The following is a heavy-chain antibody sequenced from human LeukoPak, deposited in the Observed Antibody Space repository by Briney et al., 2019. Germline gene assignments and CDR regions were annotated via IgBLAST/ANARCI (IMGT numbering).Heavy chain of an antibody. J-gene: IGHJ4*01. Sequence: GGSLRLSCKGSGYAFSGDWMHWVRQAPGKGLVWVSRINNDGSSTGYADSVTGRFTNSRDNAKNTLFLQMSSLRAEDTAVYYCASFNPISLSDYWGQGTLVTVSS. V-gene: IGHV3-74*01. CDR3: ASFNPISLSDY. D-gene: IGHD1-14*01. CDR1: GYAFSGDW. CDR2: INNDGSST.